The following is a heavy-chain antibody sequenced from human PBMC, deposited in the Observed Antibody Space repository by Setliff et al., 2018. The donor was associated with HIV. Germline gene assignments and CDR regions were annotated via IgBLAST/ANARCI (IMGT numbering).Heavy chain of an antibody. CDR1: GGSISSSNYY. D-gene: IGHD6-19*01. CDR2: IYHSGST. Sequence: PSETLSLTCSVSGGSISSSNYYWGWSRQPPGKRLEWSGIIYHSGSTYYNPSLKSRVAITVDTSKNYFSLKLTSVTAADTAVYYCASPFGAVDGTMDVWGKGTTVTVSS. V-gene: IGHV4-39*02. J-gene: IGHJ6*04. CDR3: ASPFGAVDGTMDV.